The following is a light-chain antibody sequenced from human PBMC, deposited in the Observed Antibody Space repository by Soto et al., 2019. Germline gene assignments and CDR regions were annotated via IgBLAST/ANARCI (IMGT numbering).Light chain of an antibody. Sequence: IQLTQSPSSLSASVGDRVTITCRATQAINNYLVWYQQKPGKDPKLLIYAASTLQSGVPSRFIGSRSGTDFSLTISSLQPDDFATYYCQQLFTFGQGTRLEIK. CDR3: QQLFT. J-gene: IGKJ5*01. V-gene: IGKV1-9*01. CDR2: AAS. CDR1: QAINNY.